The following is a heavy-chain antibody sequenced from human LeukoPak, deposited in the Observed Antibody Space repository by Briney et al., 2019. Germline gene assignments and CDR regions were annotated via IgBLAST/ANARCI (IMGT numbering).Heavy chain of an antibody. CDR3: ARGVSLPIRRTRIAAADNPVNDAFDI. J-gene: IGHJ3*02. CDR2: INHSGST. Sequence: SETLSLTCAVYGGSFSGYYWSWIRQPPGKGLEWIGEINHSGSTNYNPSLKSRVTISVDTSKNQFSLKLSSMTAADTAVYYCARGVSLPIRRTRIAAADNPVNDAFDIWGQGTMVTVSS. CDR1: GGSFSGYY. V-gene: IGHV4-34*01. D-gene: IGHD6-13*01.